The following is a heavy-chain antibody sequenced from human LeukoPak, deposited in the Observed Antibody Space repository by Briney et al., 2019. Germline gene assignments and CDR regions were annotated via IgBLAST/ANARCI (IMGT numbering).Heavy chain of an antibody. CDR1: GYTFNSYG. V-gene: IGHV1-18*01. D-gene: IGHD2-2*02. Sequence: GASVKVSCKASGYTFNSYGISWVRQAPGQELEWMGWINVYNGNTNYAQKLQGRVTMTTDTSTSTAYMELRSLRSDDTAVYYCARGGGYCSTTSCYTGIIRGWFDPWGQGTLVTVSS. J-gene: IGHJ5*02. CDR3: ARGGGYCSTTSCYTGIIRGWFDP. CDR2: INVYNGNT.